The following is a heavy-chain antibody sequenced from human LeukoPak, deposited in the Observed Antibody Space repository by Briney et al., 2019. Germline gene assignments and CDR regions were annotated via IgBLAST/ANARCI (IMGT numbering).Heavy chain of an antibody. CDR2: ISAYNGNT. D-gene: IGHD3-3*01. J-gene: IGHJ4*02. Sequence: ASVKVSCKASGYTFTSYGISWVRQAPGQGLEWMGWISAYNGNTNYAQKLQGRVTMTTDTSTSTAYLELRSLRSDDTDVYYCAREAYDFCSGYWPVDYWGQGTLVTVSS. CDR3: AREAYDFCSGYWPVDY. V-gene: IGHV1-18*01. CDR1: GYTFTSYG.